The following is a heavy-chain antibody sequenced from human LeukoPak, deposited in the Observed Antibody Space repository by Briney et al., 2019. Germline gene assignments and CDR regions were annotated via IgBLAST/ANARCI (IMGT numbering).Heavy chain of an antibody. V-gene: IGHV1-18*01. CDR1: GYTFTSYG. Sequence: ASVKVSCTASGYTFTSYGISWVRQAPGQGLEWMGWISAYNGNTNYAQKLQGRVTMTTDTSTSTAYMELRSLRSDDTAVYYCARSPEYSSGWPSTYYYYYGMDVWGQGTTVTVSS. CDR2: ISAYNGNT. J-gene: IGHJ6*02. D-gene: IGHD6-19*01. CDR3: ARSPEYSSGWPSTYYYYYGMDV.